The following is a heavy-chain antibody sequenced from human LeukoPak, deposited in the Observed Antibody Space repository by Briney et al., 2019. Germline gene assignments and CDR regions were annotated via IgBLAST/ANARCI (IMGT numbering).Heavy chain of an antibody. CDR1: GFTFSSYG. Sequence: GGSLRLSCAASGFTFSSYGMHWVRQAPGKGLEWVAVISYDGCNKYYADSVKGRFTISRDNSKNTLYLQMNSLRAEDTAVYYCAKDRVTMVRGVISHIPHLRKTRRYYGMDVWGKGTTVTVSS. D-gene: IGHD3-10*01. CDR2: ISYDGCNK. V-gene: IGHV3-30*18. J-gene: IGHJ6*04. CDR3: AKDRVTMVRGVISHIPHLRKTRRYYGMDV.